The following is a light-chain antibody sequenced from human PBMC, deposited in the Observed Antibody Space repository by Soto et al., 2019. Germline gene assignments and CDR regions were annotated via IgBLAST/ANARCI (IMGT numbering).Light chain of an antibody. CDR3: GTWDTSLSTPYV. Sequence: QSVLTQPPSVSAAPGQKVTSSGSGSSSNIGNNFVSWYQQVPGTAPKLLIYDNNKRPSGIPDRFSGSKSGTSATLGITGLQTGDEADYYCGTWDTSLSTPYVFGTGTKVTVL. J-gene: IGLJ1*01. V-gene: IGLV1-51*01. CDR2: DNN. CDR1: SSNIGNNF.